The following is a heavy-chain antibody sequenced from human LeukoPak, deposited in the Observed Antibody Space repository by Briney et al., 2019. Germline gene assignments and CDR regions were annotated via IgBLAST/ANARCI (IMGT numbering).Heavy chain of an antibody. J-gene: IGHJ4*02. V-gene: IGHV3-9*01. D-gene: IGHD3-9*01. CDR1: GFTFDDYA. CDR2: ISWNSGSI. Sequence: PGRSLRLSCAASGFTFDDYAMHWVRQAPGKGLEWVSGISWNSGSIGYADSVKGRFTISRDNAKNSLYPQMNSLRAEDTALYYCAKDDGILTGFFDYWGQGTLVTVSS. CDR3: AKDDGILTGFFDY.